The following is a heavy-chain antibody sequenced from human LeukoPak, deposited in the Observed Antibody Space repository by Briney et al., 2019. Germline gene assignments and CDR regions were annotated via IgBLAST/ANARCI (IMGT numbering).Heavy chain of an antibody. V-gene: IGHV4-4*07. CDR1: GASISMYS. CDR3: ARHYDDYIDY. CDR2: IYTNGRT. D-gene: IGHD5-12*01. Sequence: SETLSPTCAVSGASISMYSWTWIRQPAGKGLEWIGRIYTNGRTNYNPSLKSRVTMSVDTSKNQFSLKLNSVTAADTAVYYCARHYDDYIDYWGQGTLVTVSS. J-gene: IGHJ4*02.